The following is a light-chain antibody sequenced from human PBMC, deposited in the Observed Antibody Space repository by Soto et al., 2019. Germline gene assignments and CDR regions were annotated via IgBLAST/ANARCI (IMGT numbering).Light chain of an antibody. V-gene: IGKV3-15*01. CDR1: QSVGSN. Sequence: EKVMTQSPGSLSVSPGERAALSCRASQSVGSNLAWYQRKPGQAPRLLIYGASTRATGIPSRFSGSGSGTEFTLTISSLQSEDFAVYYCQQYYDWPWTFGQGTPVEIK. CDR3: QQYYDWPWT. J-gene: IGKJ1*01. CDR2: GAS.